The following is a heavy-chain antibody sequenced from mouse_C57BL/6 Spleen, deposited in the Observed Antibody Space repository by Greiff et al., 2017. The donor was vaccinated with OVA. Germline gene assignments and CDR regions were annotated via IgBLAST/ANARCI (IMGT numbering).Heavy chain of an antibody. D-gene: IGHD1-1*01. V-gene: IGHV1-69*01. CDR3: ARGYGSDYAMDY. CDR2: IDPSDSYT. J-gene: IGHJ4*01. CDR1: GYTFTSYW. Sequence: VQLQQPGAELVMPGASVKLSCKASGYTFTSYWMHWVKQRPGQGLEWIGEIDPSDSYTNYNQKFKGKSTLTVDKSSSTAYMQLSSLTSEDSAVYYCARGYGSDYAMDYWGQGTSVTVSS.